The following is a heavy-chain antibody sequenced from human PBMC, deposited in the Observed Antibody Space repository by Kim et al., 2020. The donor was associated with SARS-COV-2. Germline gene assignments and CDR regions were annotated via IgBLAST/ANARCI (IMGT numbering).Heavy chain of an antibody. CDR3: ARYIVATHNFDF. Sequence: SETLSLMCTVSGGSVNGYYWSWIRQSPGKGLEWIGFIYYTGSTNYNPSLKSRVSMSVNTPKNQFSLKLTSVTAADTAMYYCARYIVATHNFDFWGQGTLVTVSS. V-gene: IGHV4-59*08. CDR2: IYYTGST. J-gene: IGHJ4*02. CDR1: GGSVNGYY. D-gene: IGHD5-12*01.